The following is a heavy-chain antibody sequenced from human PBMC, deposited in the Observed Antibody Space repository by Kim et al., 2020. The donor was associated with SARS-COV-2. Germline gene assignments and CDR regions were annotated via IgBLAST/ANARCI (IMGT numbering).Heavy chain of an antibody. CDR3: ARGPDRRLLWFRELSLRY. D-gene: IGHD3-10*01. V-gene: IGHV4-34*01. CDR1: GGSFSGYY. J-gene: IGHJ4*02. CDR2: INHSGST. Sequence: SETLSLTCAVYGGSFSGYYWSWIRQPPGKGLEWIGEINHSGSTNYNPSLKSRVTISVDTSKNQFSLKLSSVTASDTAVYYCARGPDRRLLWFRELSLRYWGQGTLVTVSS.